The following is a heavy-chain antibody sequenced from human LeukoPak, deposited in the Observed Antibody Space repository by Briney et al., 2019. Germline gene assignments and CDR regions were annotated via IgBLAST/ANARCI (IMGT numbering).Heavy chain of an antibody. CDR1: RFTFSTYS. Sequence: GGSLRLSCAASRFTFSTYSINWVRQAPGKGLEWVSYISSSTSTIYYADSVKGRFTISRDNAKNSLYLQMNSLRDEDTAVYYCASSGSYRFDYWGQGTLVTVSS. CDR2: ISSSTSTI. V-gene: IGHV3-48*02. D-gene: IGHD1-26*01. CDR3: ASSGSYRFDY. J-gene: IGHJ4*02.